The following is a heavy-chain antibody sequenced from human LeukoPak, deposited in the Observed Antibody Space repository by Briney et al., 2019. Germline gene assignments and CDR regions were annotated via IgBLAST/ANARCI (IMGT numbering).Heavy chain of an antibody. V-gene: IGHV3-33*01. CDR2: IWYDGSNK. D-gene: IGHD4-17*01. CDR3: ARDWDYGDSFYYYGMDV. Sequence: PGRSLRLSCAASGFTFSSYGMHWVRQAPGKGLEWVAVIWYDGSNKYYADSVKGRFTISRDNSKNTLYLQMNSLRAEDTAVYYCARDWDYGDSFYYYGMDVWGQGTTVTVSS. CDR1: GFTFSSYG. J-gene: IGHJ6*02.